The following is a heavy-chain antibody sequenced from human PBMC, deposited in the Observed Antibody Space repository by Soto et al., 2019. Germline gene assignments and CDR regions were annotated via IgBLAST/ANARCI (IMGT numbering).Heavy chain of an antibody. D-gene: IGHD6-19*01. CDR3: SRASRDGCNAFDI. J-gene: IGHJ3*02. V-gene: IGHV4-31*03. CDR1: GGSISSGGYY. Sequence: QVQLQESGPGLVKPSQTLSLTCTVSGGSISSGGYYWSWIRQHPGKGQEWIGYIYYSGSTYYNPSLEGRVTTSVDKSKTQFSLMLASVTAADTAVYYCSRASRDGCNAFDIWGQGTRVTVSS. CDR2: IYYSGST.